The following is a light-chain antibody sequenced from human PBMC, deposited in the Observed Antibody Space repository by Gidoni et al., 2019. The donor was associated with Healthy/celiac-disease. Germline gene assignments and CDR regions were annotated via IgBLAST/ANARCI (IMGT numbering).Light chain of an antibody. CDR1: QSVSSY. Sequence: EMVLTQSPATLSLSPGERATLSCRASQSVSSYLAWYQQKPGQAPRLLIYDASNWATGIPARFSGSGSGTDFTLTISSLEPEDFAVYYCQQRSNWPPTFGQGTRLEIK. V-gene: IGKV3-11*01. J-gene: IGKJ5*01. CDR3: QQRSNWPPT. CDR2: DAS.